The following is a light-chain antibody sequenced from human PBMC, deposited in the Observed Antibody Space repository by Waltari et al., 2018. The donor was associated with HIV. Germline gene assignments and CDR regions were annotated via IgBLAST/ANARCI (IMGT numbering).Light chain of an antibody. CDR1: SSDVGGYDY. V-gene: IGLV2-11*01. CDR2: AVS. CDR3: CSYAGQYTWL. Sequence: QAALPQSRSVSGSPGQSVTISCPGTSSDVGGYDYVSWYQQHPGKAPKIIIYAVSKRPSGVPDRFSGSKSGNTASLTISGLQSEDEADYYCCSYAGQYTWLFGGGTKLTVL. J-gene: IGLJ3*02.